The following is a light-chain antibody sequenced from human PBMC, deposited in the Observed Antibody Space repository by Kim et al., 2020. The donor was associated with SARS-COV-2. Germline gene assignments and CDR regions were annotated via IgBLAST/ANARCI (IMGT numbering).Light chain of an antibody. CDR1: SLRSYY. J-gene: IGLJ2*01. CDR3: NSLDSNDNVV. CDR2: GKN. Sequence: VGVGQTVRITCQGASLRSYYATGYQQKPGQAPILVIYGKNNRPSAIPDRFSGSSSGNTASVTITGTQAGYEADYYFNSLDSNDNVVFGGGTQLTVL. V-gene: IGLV3-19*01.